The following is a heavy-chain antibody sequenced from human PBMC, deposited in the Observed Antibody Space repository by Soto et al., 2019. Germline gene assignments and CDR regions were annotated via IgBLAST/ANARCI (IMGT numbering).Heavy chain of an antibody. CDR2: ISGGSDST. CDR1: GFTFSNYA. J-gene: IGHJ2*01. D-gene: IGHD2-8*01. Sequence: EVQLLESGGGLVQPGGSLRLSCAASGFTFSNYAMSWVRQAPGKGLEWVSSISGGSDSTYYTDSVKGRFTMSRDNSKNTLYLQLASLRAEDTAVYYCSRCRSTNWYLDLWGRGTLVTVSS. V-gene: IGHV3-23*01. CDR3: SRCRSTNWYLDL.